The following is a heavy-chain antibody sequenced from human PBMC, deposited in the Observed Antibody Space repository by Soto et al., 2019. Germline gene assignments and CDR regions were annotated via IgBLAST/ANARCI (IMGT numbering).Heavy chain of an antibody. CDR2: IIPIFGTA. CDR1: GGTFSSYA. V-gene: IGHV1-69*13. D-gene: IGHD3-9*01. J-gene: IGHJ5*02. CDR3: ARGLPRSPIFFDP. Sequence: SVKVSCKASGGTFSSYAISWVRQAPGQGLEWMGGIIPIFGTANYAQKFQGRVTITADESTRTAYMELSSLRSEDTAVYYCARGLPRSPIFFDPWGQGTLVNVSS.